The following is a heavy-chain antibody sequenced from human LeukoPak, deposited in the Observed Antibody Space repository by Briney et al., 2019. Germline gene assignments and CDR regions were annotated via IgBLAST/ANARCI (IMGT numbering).Heavy chain of an antibody. D-gene: IGHD3-3*01. J-gene: IGHJ3*02. Sequence: GASVKVSCKASGYTFTSYGISWVRQAPGQGLEWMGWISAYNGNTNYAQKLQGRVTMTTDTSTSTAYMELRSLRSDDTAVYYCARGGVLRFLEWFDDAFDIWGQGTMVTVSS. CDR2: ISAYNGNT. CDR3: ARGGVLRFLEWFDDAFDI. CDR1: GYTFTSYG. V-gene: IGHV1-18*01.